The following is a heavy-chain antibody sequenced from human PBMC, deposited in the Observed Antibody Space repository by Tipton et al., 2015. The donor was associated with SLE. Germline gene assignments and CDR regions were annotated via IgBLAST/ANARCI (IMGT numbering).Heavy chain of an antibody. CDR3: ARAGPGDAFDI. D-gene: IGHD1-1*01. CDR2: ISSSSSYI. J-gene: IGHJ3*02. Sequence: SLRLSCAASGFTFSSYSMNWVRQAPGKGLEWVSSISSSSSYIYYADSVKGRFTISRDNANNSLYLQMNSLRAEDTAVYYCARAGPGDAFDIWGQGTMVTVSS. CDR1: GFTFSSYS. V-gene: IGHV3-21*01.